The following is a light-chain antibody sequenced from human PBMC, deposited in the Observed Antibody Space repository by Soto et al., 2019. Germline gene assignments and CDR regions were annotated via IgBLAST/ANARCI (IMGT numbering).Light chain of an antibody. J-gene: IGLJ2*01. V-gene: IGLV2-8*01. CDR2: EVT. Sequence: QSVLTQPPSASGSAGQSVTISCTGTSTDIGGYNFVSWYQQHPGKAPKLIIYEVTKRPSGVPDRFSGSKSGTTASLTVSGLLPEDEAHYHCSSYAGSRNVVFGGGTKLTVL. CDR1: STDIGGYNF. CDR3: SSYAGSRNVV.